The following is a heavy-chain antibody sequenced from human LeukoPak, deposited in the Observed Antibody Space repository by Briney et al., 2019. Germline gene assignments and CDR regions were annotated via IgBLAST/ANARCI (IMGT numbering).Heavy chain of an antibody. V-gene: IGHV4-39*01. J-gene: IGHJ4*02. Sequence: SETLSLTCTVSGGSISSSSHYWGWIRQPPGKGLEWIGEINHSGSTNYNPSLKSRVTISVDTSKNQFSLKLSSVTAADTAVYYCARQIAYYGSGSYYKRPRGFDYWGQGTLVTVSS. D-gene: IGHD3-10*01. CDR3: ARQIAYYGSGSYYKRPRGFDY. CDR2: INHSGST. CDR1: GGSISSSSHY.